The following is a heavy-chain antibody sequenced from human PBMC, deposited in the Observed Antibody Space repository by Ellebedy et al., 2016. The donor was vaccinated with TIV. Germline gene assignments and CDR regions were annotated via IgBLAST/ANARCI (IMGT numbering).Heavy chain of an antibody. CDR2: ISAYNGHT. V-gene: IGHV1-18*01. CDR1: GYTFTRYG. CDR3: ARVSAVTAHFDH. J-gene: IGHJ4*02. D-gene: IGHD2-21*02. Sequence: AASVKVSCKASGYTFTRYGFSWVRQAPGQGLEWMGWISAYNGHTNYPQKFQGRVTLTTDTSTSTAYMELRSLTSDDTAVYFCARVSAVTAHFDHWGQGSLVTVSS.